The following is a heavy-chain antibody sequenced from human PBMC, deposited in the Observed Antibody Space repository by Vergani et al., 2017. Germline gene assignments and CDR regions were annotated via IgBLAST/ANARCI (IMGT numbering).Heavy chain of an antibody. CDR1: GFDFSSYI. D-gene: IGHD6-19*01. CDR3: ARDRSGQWLVHTKGAFDI. Sequence: QLVESGGGWVQPGGSLRLSCVVSGFDFSSYIMNWVRQAPGKGLEWVSFVSTGTKSQSYAESVKGRFTISRDSAKNSLYLQMDSLRAEDTAVYYCARDRSGQWLVHTKGAFDIWGQGTMVTVSS. J-gene: IGHJ3*02. V-gene: IGHV3-48*01. CDR2: VSTGTKSQ.